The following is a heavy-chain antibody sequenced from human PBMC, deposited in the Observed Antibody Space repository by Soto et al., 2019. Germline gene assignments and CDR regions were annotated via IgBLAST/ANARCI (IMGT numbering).Heavy chain of an antibody. V-gene: IGHV2-5*02. CDR2: IYWDDDK. CDR1: GFSLSTSGVG. Sequence: QITLKESGPTLVKPTQTLTLTCTFSGFSLSTSGVGVGWIRQPPGKALEWLAVIYWDDDKRSSSSLKSRLTIIXXTXXXXXXXXXXXXXXXXTXXXXCAHXPYYGLGTYSFDYWGQGILVTVSS. CDR3: AHXPYYGLGTYSFDY. J-gene: IGHJ4*02. D-gene: IGHD3-10*01.